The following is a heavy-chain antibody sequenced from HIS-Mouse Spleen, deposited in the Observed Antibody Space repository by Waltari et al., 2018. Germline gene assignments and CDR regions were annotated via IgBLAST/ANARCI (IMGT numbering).Heavy chain of an antibody. CDR2: IYHSGST. D-gene: IGHD3-3*01. Sequence: QVQLQESGPGLVKPSETLSLTCTVSGYSISSRYYWGWIRQPPGKGLEWFGSIYHSGSTYYNPSLKSRVTISVDTSKNQFSLKLSSVTAADTAVYYCARLYYDFWSGYGIYYFDYWGQGTLVTVSS. CDR1: GYSISSRYY. V-gene: IGHV4-38-2*02. CDR3: ARLYYDFWSGYGIYYFDY. J-gene: IGHJ4*02.